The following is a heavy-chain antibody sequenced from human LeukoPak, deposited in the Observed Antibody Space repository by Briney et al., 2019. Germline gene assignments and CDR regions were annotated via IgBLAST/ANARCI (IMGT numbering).Heavy chain of an antibody. J-gene: IGHJ3*02. CDR2: ISSSSSTI. CDR1: GFTFSDYY. V-gene: IGHV3-11*04. CDR3: ARDRESSGWYDAFDI. Sequence: GGSLRLSCAASGFTFSDYYMSWVRQAPGKGLEWVSYISSSSSTIYYADSVKGRFTISRDNAKNSLYLQMNSLRAEDTAVYYCARDRESSGWYDAFDIWGQGTMVTVSS. D-gene: IGHD6-19*01.